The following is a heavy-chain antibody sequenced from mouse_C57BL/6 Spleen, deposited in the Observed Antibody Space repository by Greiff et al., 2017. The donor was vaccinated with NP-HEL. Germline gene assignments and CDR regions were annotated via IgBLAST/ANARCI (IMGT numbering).Heavy chain of an antibody. D-gene: IGHD1-1*01. CDR2: IDPSDSYT. CDR3: ASSYYGSSYGFDY. CDR1: GYTFTSYW. Sequence: VQLQQPGAELVMPGASVKLSCKASGYTFTSYWMHWVKQRPGQGLEWIGEIDPSDSYTNYNQKFKGKSTLTVDKSSSTAYMQLSSLTSEDSAVYYCASSYYGSSYGFDYWGQGTTLTVSS. J-gene: IGHJ2*01. V-gene: IGHV1-69*01.